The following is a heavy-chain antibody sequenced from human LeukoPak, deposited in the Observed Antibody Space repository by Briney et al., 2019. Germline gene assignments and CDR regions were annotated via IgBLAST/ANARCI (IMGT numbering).Heavy chain of an antibody. CDR2: ISGSGGST. J-gene: IGHJ4*02. Sequence: GGSLRLSCAASGFTFSSYGMHWVRQAPGKGLEWVSAISGSGGSTYYADSVKGRFTISRDNSKNTLYLQMNSLRAEDTAVYYCAKDLTIQLWSYYFDYWGQGTLVTVSS. D-gene: IGHD5-18*01. CDR3: AKDLTIQLWSYYFDY. V-gene: IGHV3-23*01. CDR1: GFTFSSYG.